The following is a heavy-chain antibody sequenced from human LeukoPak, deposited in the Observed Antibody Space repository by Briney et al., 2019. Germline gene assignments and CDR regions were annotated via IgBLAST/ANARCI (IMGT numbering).Heavy chain of an antibody. CDR1: GFTFSSFG. V-gene: IGHV3-30*03. CDR2: ISYDGSNK. Sequence: SGGSLRLSCAASGFTFSSFGMHWVRQAPGKGLEWVAVISYDGSNKYSADSVKGRFTISRDNSKNTLYLQINSLRAEDTAVYYCATDHGFHYGAYFDYWGQGTLVTVSS. J-gene: IGHJ4*02. D-gene: IGHD4-17*01. CDR3: ATDHGFHYGAYFDY.